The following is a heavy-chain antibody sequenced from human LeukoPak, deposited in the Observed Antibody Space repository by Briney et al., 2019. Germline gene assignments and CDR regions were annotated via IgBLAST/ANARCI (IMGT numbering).Heavy chain of an antibody. CDR1: GFTFSSYW. D-gene: IGHD2-15*01. CDR2: IKQDGSEK. Sequence: GGSLRLSCAASGFTFSSYWMSWVRQAPGKGLEWVANIKQDGSEKYYVDSVKGRFTISRDNAKNSLYLQRNSLRAEDTAVYYCARPPSAYYYYMDVWGKGTTVTVSS. J-gene: IGHJ6*03. V-gene: IGHV3-7*01. CDR3: ARPPSAYYYYMDV.